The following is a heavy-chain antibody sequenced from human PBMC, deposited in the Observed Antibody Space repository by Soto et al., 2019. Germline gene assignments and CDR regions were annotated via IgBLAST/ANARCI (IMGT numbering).Heavy chain of an antibody. V-gene: IGHV3-30*18. Sequence: QVQLVESGGGVVQPGRSLRLSCAASGFTFSSYGMHWVRQAPGKGLEWVAVISYDGSNKYYADSVKGRFTISRDNSKNTVYLQMNSLRAEDTAVYYCAKEVCSSTSCYYYGMDVWGQGTTVTVSS. CDR3: AKEVCSSTSCYYYGMDV. CDR2: ISYDGSNK. CDR1: GFTFSSYG. J-gene: IGHJ6*02. D-gene: IGHD2-2*01.